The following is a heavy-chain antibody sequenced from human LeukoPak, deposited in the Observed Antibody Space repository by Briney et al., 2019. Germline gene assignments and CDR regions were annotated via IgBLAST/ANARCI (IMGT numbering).Heavy chain of an antibody. D-gene: IGHD3-22*01. J-gene: IGHJ4*02. CDR2: ITGGSIYI. CDR1: GFTFSSYS. V-gene: IGHV3-21*01. CDR3: VRSDSSGYYFEY. Sequence: GGSLRLSCAASGFTFSSYSMNWVRQAPGKGLGWVSSITGGSIYIYYADSVKGRFTISRDNAKNSLYLQMNSLRAEDTAVYYCVRSDSSGYYFEYWGQGTLVTVSS.